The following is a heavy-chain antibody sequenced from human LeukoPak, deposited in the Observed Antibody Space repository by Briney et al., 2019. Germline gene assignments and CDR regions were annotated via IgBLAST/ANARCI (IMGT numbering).Heavy chain of an antibody. D-gene: IGHD3-22*01. V-gene: IGHV1-18*01. CDR1: GYTFTSYD. CDR3: ATMTTFDP. J-gene: IGHJ5*02. CDR2: ISARNGNT. Sequence: ASVKVSCKASGYTFTSYDISWVRQAPGQGLEWVGWISARNGNTNYAHKLQGRVTITADTSTDTTYMELNNLRSEDTAVYYCATMTTFDPWGQGTLVTVSP.